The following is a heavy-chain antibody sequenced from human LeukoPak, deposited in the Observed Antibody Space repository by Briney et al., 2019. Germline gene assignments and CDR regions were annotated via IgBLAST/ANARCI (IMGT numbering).Heavy chain of an antibody. V-gene: IGHV3-66*01. D-gene: IGHD2-15*01. J-gene: IGHJ1*01. CDR2: IYSGGST. CDR1: GFTFSIYW. CDR3: ASDSYSPEYFQH. Sequence: PGGSLRLSCAASGFTFSIYWMSWVRQAPGKGLEWVSVIYSGGSTFYADSVKGRFTISRDNSKNTLYLQMNSLRAEDTAVYYCASDSYSPEYFQHWGQGTLVTVSS.